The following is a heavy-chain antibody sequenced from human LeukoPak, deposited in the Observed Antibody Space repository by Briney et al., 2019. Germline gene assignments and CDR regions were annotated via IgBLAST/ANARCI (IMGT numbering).Heavy chain of an antibody. J-gene: IGHJ5*02. CDR1: GGSISSYY. V-gene: IGHV4-59*01. CDR2: IYYSGST. Sequence: SETLSLTCTVSGGSISSYYWSWLRQPPGKGLEWIGYIYYSGSTNYNPSLKSRVTISVDASKNQFSLKLSSVTAADTAVYYCARVAPSYSSSWSSDNWFDPWGQGTLVTVSS. D-gene: IGHD6-13*01. CDR3: ARVAPSYSSSWSSDNWFDP.